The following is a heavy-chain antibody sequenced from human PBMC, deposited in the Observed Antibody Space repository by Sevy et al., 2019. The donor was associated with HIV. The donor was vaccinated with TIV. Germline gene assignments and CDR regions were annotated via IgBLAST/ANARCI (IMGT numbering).Heavy chain of an antibody. CDR1: ADSINSYY. V-gene: IGHV4-59*13. Sequence: SETLSLTCTVSADSINSYYYSWIRQSPGGGLEWIGFMSYSAFTNSNPSLKSRVTLSIDTSKNQISLKLTSVTPADTAIYFCASDQGAGYFDHWGQGTLVTVSS. CDR2: MSYSAFT. J-gene: IGHJ4*02. CDR3: ASDQGAGYFDH.